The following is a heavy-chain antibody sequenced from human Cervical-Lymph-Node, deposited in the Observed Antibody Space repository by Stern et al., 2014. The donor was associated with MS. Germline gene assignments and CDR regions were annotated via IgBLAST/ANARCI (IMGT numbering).Heavy chain of an antibody. V-gene: IGHV3-30*18. CDR3: AKDLGGNAFDY. CDR2: ISYDGTHK. CDR1: GFSFSDYG. D-gene: IGHD4-23*01. J-gene: IGHJ4*02. Sequence: VQLVESGGGLVQPGTSLRLSCAASGFSFSDYGIHWVRQAPGKALEWVAVISYDGTHKYYADSVKGRVPISRDNSKNTLSLQINRLRSDDTAVYYCAKDLGGNAFDYWGQGTLVTVSS.